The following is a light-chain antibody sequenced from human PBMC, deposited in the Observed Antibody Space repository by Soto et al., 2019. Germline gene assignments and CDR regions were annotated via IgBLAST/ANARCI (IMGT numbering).Light chain of an antibody. CDR1: QSVSSN. CDR3: QQYNNGPPWT. Sequence: EIVMTQSPATLSVSPGERATLSCRASQSVSSNLAWYQQKPGQAPRLLIYGASTRATGIPARVSGSGSRTGVTLSIGSLQSEDFAVNYCQQYNNGPPWTLGQRNKVEIK. CDR2: GAS. V-gene: IGKV3-15*01. J-gene: IGKJ1*01.